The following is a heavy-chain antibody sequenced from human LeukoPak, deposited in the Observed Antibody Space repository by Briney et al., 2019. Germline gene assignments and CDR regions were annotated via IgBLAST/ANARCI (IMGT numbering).Heavy chain of an antibody. Sequence: PSETLSLTCTVSGGSISSSSYYWGWIRQPPGKGLEWIGTIHYSGSTYYNPSLKSRVTISVDTSKNQFSLKLSSVTAADTAVYYCARHEFYYDSSGRTGGFQHWGQGTLVTVSS. CDR2: IHYSGST. CDR1: GGSISSSSYY. D-gene: IGHD3-22*01. J-gene: IGHJ1*01. V-gene: IGHV4-39*01. CDR3: ARHEFYYDSSGRTGGFQH.